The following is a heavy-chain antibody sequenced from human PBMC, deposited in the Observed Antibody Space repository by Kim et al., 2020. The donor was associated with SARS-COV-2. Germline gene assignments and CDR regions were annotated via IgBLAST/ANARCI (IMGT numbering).Heavy chain of an antibody. CDR3: ARGPSGWEYYYYYYGMDV. CDR2: IIPIFGTA. D-gene: IGHD6-19*01. Sequence: SVKVSCKASGGTFSSYAISWVRQAPGQGLEWMGGIIPIFGTANYAQKFQGRVTITADESTSTAYMELSSLRSEDTAVYYCARGPSGWEYYYYYYGMDVWGQGTTVTVSS. J-gene: IGHJ6*02. V-gene: IGHV1-69*13. CDR1: GGTFSSYA.